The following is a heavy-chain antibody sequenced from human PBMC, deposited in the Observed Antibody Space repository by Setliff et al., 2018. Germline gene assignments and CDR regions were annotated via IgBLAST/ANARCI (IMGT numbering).Heavy chain of an antibody. D-gene: IGHD6-13*01. CDR2: IYAGDSDT. CDR3: ARLGSSSWYNDVFDF. V-gene: IGHV5-51*01. CDR1: GYTFSNYW. J-gene: IGHJ3*01. Sequence: GESLKISCQGSGYTFSNYWVGWVRQMPGKGLEWMGVIYAGDSDTRYSPSFQGQVTFSADKSISTAYLQWSTLKASDTAMYYCARLGSSSWYNDVFDFWGPGTMVTVS.